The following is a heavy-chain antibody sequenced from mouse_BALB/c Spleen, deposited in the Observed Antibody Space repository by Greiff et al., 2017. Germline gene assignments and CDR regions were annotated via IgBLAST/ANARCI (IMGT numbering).Heavy chain of an antibody. D-gene: IGHD6-5*01. CDR2: IRSKSNNYAT. CDR1: GFTFNTYA. V-gene: IGHV10-1*02. CDR3: VRRAYVYYAMDY. Sequence: EVQRVESGGGLVQPKGSLKLSCAASGFTFNTYAMNWVRQAPGKGLEWVARIRSKSNNYATYYADSVKDRFTISRDDSQSMLYLQMNNLKTEDTAMYYCVRRAYVYYAMDYWGQGTSVTVSS. J-gene: IGHJ4*01.